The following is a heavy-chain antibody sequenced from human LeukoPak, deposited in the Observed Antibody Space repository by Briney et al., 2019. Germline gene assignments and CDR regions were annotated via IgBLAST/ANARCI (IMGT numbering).Heavy chain of an antibody. CDR1: GLRFRNYG. D-gene: IGHD1-26*01. Sequence: GGSLRLSCVVSGLRFRNYGMHWVRQAPGKRLEWVAVIYHDGSNQYYADSVKGRFTVSRDNAKNTLYLQMDSLRAEDTAVYYCATDRNSGKYYDYWGQGTLVTVSS. V-gene: IGHV3-33*01. CDR3: ATDRNSGKYYDY. J-gene: IGHJ4*02. CDR2: IYHDGSNQ.